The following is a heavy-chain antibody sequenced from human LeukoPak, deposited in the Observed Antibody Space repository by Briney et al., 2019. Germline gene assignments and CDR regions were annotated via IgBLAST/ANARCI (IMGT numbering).Heavy chain of an antibody. CDR2: IYYSGST. Sequence: SETLSLTCTVSGGSISSGDYYWSWIRQPPGKGLEWIGYIYYSGSTYYNPSLKSRVTISVDTSKNQFSLKLSSVTAADTAVYYCARVSPIYGSSDYWGQGTLVTVSS. CDR3: ARVSPIYGSSDY. CDR1: GGSISSGDYY. D-gene: IGHD3-10*01. J-gene: IGHJ4*02. V-gene: IGHV4-30-4*02.